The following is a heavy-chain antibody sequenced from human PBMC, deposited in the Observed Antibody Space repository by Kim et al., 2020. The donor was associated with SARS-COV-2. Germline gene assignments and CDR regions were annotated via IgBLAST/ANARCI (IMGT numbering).Heavy chain of an antibody. J-gene: IGHJ5*02. Sequence: ASVKVSCKASGYTFTSYYMHWVRQAPGQGLEWMGIINPRSGSTSYAQKFQDRVTMTRDTSTSTVYMELSSLRSEDTAVYYCARDRAVGGTGGGNWFDHWGQGTLVTVSS. CDR3: ARDRAVGGTGGGNWFDH. CDR2: INPRSGST. V-gene: IGHV1-46*01. CDR1: GYTFTSYY. D-gene: IGHD1-26*01.